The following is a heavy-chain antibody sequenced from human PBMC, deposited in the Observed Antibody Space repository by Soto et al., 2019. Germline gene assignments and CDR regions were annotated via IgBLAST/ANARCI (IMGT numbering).Heavy chain of an antibody. CDR2: IYYSGST. J-gene: IGHJ5*02. CDR3: ARERPDGARLDP. D-gene: IGHD6-6*01. V-gene: IGHV4-30-4*01. Sequence: QVQLQESGPGLVKPSQTLSLTCTVSGGSISSGDYYWSWIRQPPGKGLEWIGYIYYSGSTFYNPSPKSRLTISADTSKNQFSLKLSSVTAADTAVYYCARERPDGARLDPWGQGTLVTVSS. CDR1: GGSISSGDYY.